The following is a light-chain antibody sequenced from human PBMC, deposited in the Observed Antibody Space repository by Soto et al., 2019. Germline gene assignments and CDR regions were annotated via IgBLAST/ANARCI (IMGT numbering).Light chain of an antibody. V-gene: IGKV1-9*01. CDR2: AAS. CDR1: QGLSSD. Sequence: DIQLTQSPSFLSASVGDRVTITCWASQGLSSDLAWYQQKPGKAPKLLIYAASTLQSGVPSRFSGSGSGTEFTLTISSLQPEDFSTYNCQQLNSYPITFGQGTRLEIK. CDR3: QQLNSYPIT. J-gene: IGKJ5*01.